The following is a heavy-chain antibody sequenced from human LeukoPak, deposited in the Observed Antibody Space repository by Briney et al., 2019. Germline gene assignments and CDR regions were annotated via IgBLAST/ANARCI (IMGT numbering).Heavy chain of an antibody. CDR1: GGTFSSYA. J-gene: IGHJ4*02. V-gene: IGHV1-69*04. CDR2: IIPILGIA. CDR3: ARLYCSSTSCYLDY. Sequence: GASVKVSCKASGGTFSSYAISWVRQAPGQGVEWMGRIIPILGIANYAQKFQGRVTITADKSTSTAYMELSSLRSEDTAVYYCARLYCSSTSCYLDYWGQGTLVTVSS. D-gene: IGHD2-2*01.